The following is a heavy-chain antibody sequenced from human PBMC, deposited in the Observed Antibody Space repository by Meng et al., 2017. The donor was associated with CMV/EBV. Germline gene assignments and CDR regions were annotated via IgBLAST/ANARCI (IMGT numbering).Heavy chain of an antibody. CDR3: AKEEPPTCYYDSSDYWGYFDY. CDR2: ISGSGGST. D-gene: IGHD3-22*01. V-gene: IGHV3-23*01. Sequence: GESLKISCAASGFTFSSYAMSWVRQAPGKGLEWVSAISGSGGSTYYADSVKGRFTISRDNSKNTLYLQMNSLRAEDTAVYYCAKEEPPTCYYDSSDYWGYFDYWGQGTLVTVSS. CDR1: GFTFSSYA. J-gene: IGHJ4*02.